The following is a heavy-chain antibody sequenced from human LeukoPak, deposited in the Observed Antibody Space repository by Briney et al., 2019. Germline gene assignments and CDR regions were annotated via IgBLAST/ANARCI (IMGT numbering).Heavy chain of an antibody. V-gene: IGHV4-4*07. Sequence: PSETLSLTCTVSGGSISSYYWSWIRQPAGKGLEWIGRIYTSGSTNYNPSLKSRVTMSVDTSKNQFSLKLSSVTAADMAVYYCARDYDSSGYYQGWFVPWGRGTVVTVSS. CDR3: ARDYDSSGYYQGWFVP. CDR2: IYTSGST. D-gene: IGHD3-22*01. CDR1: GGSISSYY. J-gene: IGHJ5*02.